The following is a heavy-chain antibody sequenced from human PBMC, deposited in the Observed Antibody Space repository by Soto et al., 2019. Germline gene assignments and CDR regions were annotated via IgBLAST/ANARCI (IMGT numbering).Heavy chain of an antibody. Sequence: GGSLRLSCAASGFTFSSYWTHWVRQAPGKGLVWVSRINSDGSSTSYADSVKGRFTISRDNAKNTLYLQMNSLRAEDTAVYYCARGGFPGTGSYYYYGMDVWGQGTTVTVSS. CDR1: GFTFSSYW. J-gene: IGHJ6*02. CDR3: ARGGFPGTGSYYYYGMDV. CDR2: INSDGSST. V-gene: IGHV3-74*01. D-gene: IGHD3-10*01.